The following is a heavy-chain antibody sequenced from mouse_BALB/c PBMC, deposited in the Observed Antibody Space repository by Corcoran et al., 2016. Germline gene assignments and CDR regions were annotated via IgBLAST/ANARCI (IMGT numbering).Heavy chain of an antibody. J-gene: IGHJ2*01. CDR1: GYTFTTAG. D-gene: IGHD2-1*01. CDR2: VNTHSGVP. Sequence: QIQLVQSGPELKKPGETVRISCEASGYTFTTAGMQWVQKMPGKGLKWIGWVNTHSGVPKYAEDFKGRFAFSLETSASTAYLQISNLKNEDTATYFCASGNYYFDYWGQGTTLTVSS. CDR3: ASGNYYFDY. V-gene: IGHV9-4*02.